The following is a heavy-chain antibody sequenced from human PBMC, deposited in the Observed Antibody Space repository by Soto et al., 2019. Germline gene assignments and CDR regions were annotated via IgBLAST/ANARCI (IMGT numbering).Heavy chain of an antibody. CDR1: GFTFDDYA. Sequence: EVQLVESGGGLVQPGRSLRLSCAASGFTFDDYAMHWVRQAPGKGLEWVSGISWNSGSIGYADSVKGRFTISRDNAKNFLYLQMNSLRAEDTALYYCAKDMARSSFLHLDYWGQGTLVTVSS. CDR2: ISWNSGSI. V-gene: IGHV3-9*01. CDR3: AKDMARSSFLHLDY. D-gene: IGHD6-6*01. J-gene: IGHJ4*02.